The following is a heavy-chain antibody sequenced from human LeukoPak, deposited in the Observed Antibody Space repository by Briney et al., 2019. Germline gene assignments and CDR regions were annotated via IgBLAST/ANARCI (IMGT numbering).Heavy chain of an antibody. CDR1: GFTFSSYG. J-gene: IGHJ6*03. CDR2: IRYDGSNK. CDR3: AVVPAAPGYYYYYMDV. Sequence: PGGSLRLSCAASGFTFSSYGMYWVRQAPGKGLEWVAFIRYDGSNKYYADSVKGRFTVSRDNSKNTLYLQMNSLRAEDTAVYYCAVVPAAPGYYYYYMDVWGKGTTVTVSS. D-gene: IGHD2-2*01. V-gene: IGHV3-30*02.